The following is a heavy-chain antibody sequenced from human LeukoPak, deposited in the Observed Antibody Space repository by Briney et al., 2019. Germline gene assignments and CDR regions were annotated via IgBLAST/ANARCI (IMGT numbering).Heavy chain of an antibody. D-gene: IGHD5-12*01. J-gene: IGHJ4*02. V-gene: IGHV4-59*01. CDR3: AGLFSGYDPFDY. CDR2: IFYSGIV. Sequence: SETLSLTCTVSGDSTSRYYWSWIRQPPGKGLEFLGYIFYSGIVNYNPSLKSRVTMSVDSSKNQVSLKVRSVTAADTAVYYCAGLFSGYDPFDYWGQGILVTVSS. CDR1: GDSTSRYY.